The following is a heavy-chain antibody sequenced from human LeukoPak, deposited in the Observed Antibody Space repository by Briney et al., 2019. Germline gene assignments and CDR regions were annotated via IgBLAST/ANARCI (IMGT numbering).Heavy chain of an antibody. Sequence: PGGSLRLSCAASGFTFSGYSMNWVRQAPGKGLEWVSYISSSSSTIYYADSVKGRFTISRDNAKNSLYLQMNSLRAEDTAVYYCAREYYDSSGYYPVPYYYYMDVWGKGTTVTVSS. V-gene: IGHV3-48*01. CDR1: GFTFSGYS. CDR2: ISSSSSTI. CDR3: AREYYDSSGYYPVPYYYYMDV. D-gene: IGHD3-22*01. J-gene: IGHJ6*03.